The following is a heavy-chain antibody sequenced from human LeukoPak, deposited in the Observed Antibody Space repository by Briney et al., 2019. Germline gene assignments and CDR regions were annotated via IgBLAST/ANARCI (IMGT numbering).Heavy chain of an antibody. CDR3: ARGSLYCSSTSCYARLFSDAFDI. V-gene: IGHV4-4*07. CDR2: IYTSGST. J-gene: IGHJ3*02. Sequence: KPSETLSLTCTVSGGSISSYYWSWIRQPAGKGLEWIGRIYTSGSTNYNPSLKSRVTISVDKSKNQFSLKLSSVTAADTAVYYCARGSLYCSSTSCYARLFSDAFDIWGQGTMVTVSS. D-gene: IGHD2-2*01. CDR1: GGSISSYY.